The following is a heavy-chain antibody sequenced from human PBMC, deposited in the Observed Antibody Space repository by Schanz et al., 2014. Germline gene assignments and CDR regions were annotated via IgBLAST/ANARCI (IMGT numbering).Heavy chain of an antibody. J-gene: IGHJ5*02. CDR3: VRQLLWFGESGVDT. D-gene: IGHD3-10*01. Sequence: QLQLQESGPGLVKPSETLSLTCTVSGGSIRRSTYYWGWIRRPPGKGLERVAGINNSGSAYSGPALKSRFTSSLETSKTQFSLRLNSVTASDTAVYYCVRQLLWFGESGVDTWGQGTLVVVSS. CDR2: INNSGSA. CDR1: GGSIRRSTYY. V-gene: IGHV4-39*01.